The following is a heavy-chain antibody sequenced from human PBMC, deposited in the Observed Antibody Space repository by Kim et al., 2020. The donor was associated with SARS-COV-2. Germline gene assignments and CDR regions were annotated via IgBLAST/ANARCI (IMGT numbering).Heavy chain of an antibody. CDR2: IFSDGRT. Sequence: GGSLRLSCAPSGFSVRNTYLSWVRQAPGKGLDGVSLIFSDGRTFYADSVKGRFTVSKDNSKDTLYLQMNSLGGEDTAVYFCARAGYYDSSGHYF. J-gene: IGHJ2*01. D-gene: IGHD3-22*01. CDR3: ARAGYYDSSGHYF. V-gene: IGHV3-66*01. CDR1: GFSVRNTY.